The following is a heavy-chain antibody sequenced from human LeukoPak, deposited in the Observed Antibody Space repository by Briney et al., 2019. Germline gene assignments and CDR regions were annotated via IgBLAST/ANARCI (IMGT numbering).Heavy chain of an antibody. CDR3: ARGSRGVWGSYRYDY. D-gene: IGHD3-16*02. J-gene: IGHJ4*02. V-gene: IGHV1-2*02. Sequence: PRPSVTVSCKASGYTFTGYYMHWVRQAPGQGLEWMGWINPNSGGPNYAQKFQGRVTTTRATPNSTAYMGLSRRRSDETAVYYCARGSRGVWGSYRYDYWGQGTLVTVCS. CDR2: INPNSGGP. CDR1: GYTFTGYY.